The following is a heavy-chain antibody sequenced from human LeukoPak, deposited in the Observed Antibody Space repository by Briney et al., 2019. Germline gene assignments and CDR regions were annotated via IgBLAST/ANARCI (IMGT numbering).Heavy chain of an antibody. J-gene: IGHJ4*02. V-gene: IGHV4-59*12. CDR2: IYYNGNT. CDR3: ARDGDYFDY. Sequence: SETLSLTCTVSGGSINNNYWSWFRQSPGKGLEWIGYIYYNGNTNYNTSLESRVTISVDTSKNQIHLRLSSVTAADTAVYYCARDGDYFDYWGQGTLVTVSS. CDR1: GGSINNNY. D-gene: IGHD4-17*01.